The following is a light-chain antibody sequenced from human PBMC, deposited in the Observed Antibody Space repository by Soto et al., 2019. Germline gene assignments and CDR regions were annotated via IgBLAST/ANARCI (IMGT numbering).Light chain of an antibody. Sequence: DIQMTQSPSTLSASVGARVTITCRASQSISSWLAWYQQKPGKAPKLLIYDASSLAGGVPSRFSGSGSGTDFTLTISSLQPDDFATYYCQQYNSYSQTFGQGTKVDIK. CDR1: QSISSW. V-gene: IGKV1-5*01. CDR2: DAS. CDR3: QQYNSYSQT. J-gene: IGKJ1*01.